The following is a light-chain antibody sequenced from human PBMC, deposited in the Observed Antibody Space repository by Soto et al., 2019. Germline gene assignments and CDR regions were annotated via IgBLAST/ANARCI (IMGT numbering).Light chain of an antibody. CDR1: SSDIGTYNY. J-gene: IGLJ1*01. CDR3: ISYTDSSTLEV. V-gene: IGLV2-14*01. CDR2: EVT. Sequence: SALTQPASVSGSPGQSITISCTGTSSDIGTYNYVSWYQQHPGKAPKLIIYEVTYRPSGISNRFSGSKSGNTASLTISGLQAEDEADYYCISYTDSSTLEVFGTGTKVTVL.